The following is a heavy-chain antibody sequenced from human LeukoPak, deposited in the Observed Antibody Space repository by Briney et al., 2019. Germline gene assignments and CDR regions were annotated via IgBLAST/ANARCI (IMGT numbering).Heavy chain of an antibody. J-gene: IGHJ3*02. D-gene: IGHD1-1*01. V-gene: IGHV3-21*01. CDR3: ASVSVQLERPHAFDI. CDR2: ISSSSSYI. CDR1: GFTFSSYS. Sequence: TGGSLRLSCAASGFTFSSYSMNWVRQAPGKGLEWVSSISSSSSYIYYADSVKGRFTISRDNAKNSLYLQMNSLRAEDTAVYYCASVSVQLERPHAFDIWGQGTMVTVSS.